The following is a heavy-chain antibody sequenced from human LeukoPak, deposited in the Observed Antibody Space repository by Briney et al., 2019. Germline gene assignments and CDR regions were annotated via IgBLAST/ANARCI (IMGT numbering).Heavy chain of an antibody. D-gene: IGHD2-2*01. V-gene: IGHV3-20*01. J-gene: IGHJ5*02. CDR1: GFTFEDYG. CDR2: INWNGGST. Sequence: PGGSLTLSCAASGFTFEDYGMTWVRQAPGKGLEGVSGINWNGGSTGYADSVKGRFTIFRDNAKNSLYLQMNSLRVEETALYHCARRYCSSTSCYSGLFDPWGQGNLVTVSS. CDR3: ARRYCSSTSCYSGLFDP.